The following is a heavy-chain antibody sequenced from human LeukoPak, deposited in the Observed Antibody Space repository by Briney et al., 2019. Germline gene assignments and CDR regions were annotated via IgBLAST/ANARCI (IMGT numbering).Heavy chain of an antibody. D-gene: IGHD1-26*01. CDR3: ARDGVGATTHFDY. Sequence: KPSETLSLTCTVSGGSISNYYWSWIRQPPGKGLEWIGYIYYSGRTNYNPSLKSRLTISVDTSENQFSLKLGSVTAADTAVYYCARDGVGATTHFDYWGQGTLVTVSS. J-gene: IGHJ4*02. CDR2: IYYSGRT. CDR1: GGSISNYY. V-gene: IGHV4-59*01.